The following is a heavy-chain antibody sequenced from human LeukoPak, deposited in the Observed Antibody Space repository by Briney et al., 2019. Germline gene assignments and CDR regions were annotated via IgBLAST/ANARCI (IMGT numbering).Heavy chain of an antibody. Sequence: TGGSLRLSCVASGFTFSTNWMHWVRQAPGKGLVWVSLINSDGSSTNYADSVKGRFTISRDNAKNTLYLQMNSLRAEGTAVYYCARGSVVATISRLYDYWGQGTLVTVSS. CDR2: INSDGSST. D-gene: IGHD5-12*01. J-gene: IGHJ4*02. V-gene: IGHV3-74*01. CDR1: GFTFSTNW. CDR3: ARGSVVATISRLYDY.